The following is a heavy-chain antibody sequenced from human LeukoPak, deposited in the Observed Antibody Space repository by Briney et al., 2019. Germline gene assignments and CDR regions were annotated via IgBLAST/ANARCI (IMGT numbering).Heavy chain of an antibody. CDR3: ARDVSEHYDILTGYEGWFDP. Sequence: ASVKVSCKTSGYTFTSYGISWVRQAPGQGLEWMGWISAYNGNTNYAQKVQGRVTMTTDTSTSTVYMELSSLRSEDTAVYYCARDVSEHYDILTGYEGWFDPWGQGTLVTVSS. J-gene: IGHJ5*02. CDR2: ISAYNGNT. D-gene: IGHD3-9*01. V-gene: IGHV1-18*01. CDR1: GYTFTSYG.